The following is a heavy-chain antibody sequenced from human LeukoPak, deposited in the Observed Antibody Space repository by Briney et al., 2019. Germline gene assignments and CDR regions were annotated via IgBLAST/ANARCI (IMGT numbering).Heavy chain of an antibody. CDR2: INHSGST. CDR1: GGSFSGYY. D-gene: IGHD3-16*01. Sequence: KPSKTLSLTCAVYGGSFSGYYWSWIRQPPGKGLEWIGEINHSGSTNYNPSLKSRVTISVDTSKNQFSLKLSSVTAADTAVYYCARGVGATFYWFDPWGQGTLVTVSS. CDR3: ARGVGATFYWFDP. J-gene: IGHJ5*02. V-gene: IGHV4-34*01.